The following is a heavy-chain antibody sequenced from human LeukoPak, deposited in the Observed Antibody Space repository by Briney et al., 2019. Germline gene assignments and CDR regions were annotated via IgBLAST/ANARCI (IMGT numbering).Heavy chain of an antibody. D-gene: IGHD5-12*01. J-gene: IGHJ6*02. CDR2: INPSGGST. V-gene: IGHV1-46*01. CDR1: GYTFTSYY. CDR3: ARHGGLVATKALGDYYYGMDV. Sequence: ASVKVSCKASGYTFTSYYMHWVRQAPGQGLEWMGIINPSGGSTSYAQKFQGRVTMTRDTSTSTVYMELSSLRSEDTAVYYCARHGGLVATKALGDYYYGMDVWGQGTTVTVSS.